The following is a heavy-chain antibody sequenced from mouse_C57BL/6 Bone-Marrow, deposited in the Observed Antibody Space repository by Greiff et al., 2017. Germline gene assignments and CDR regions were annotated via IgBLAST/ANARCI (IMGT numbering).Heavy chain of an antibody. CDR1: GFTFSSYA. CDR3: AREGGSSPLGDY. CDR2: ISDGGSYT. Sequence: EVKLVESGGGLVKPGGSLKLSCAASGFTFSSYAMSWVRQTPEKRLEWVATISDGGSYTYYPDNVKGRFTISRDNAKNNLYLQMSHLKSEDTAMYYCAREGGSSPLGDYWGQGTTLTVSS. V-gene: IGHV5-4*01. J-gene: IGHJ2*01. D-gene: IGHD1-1*01.